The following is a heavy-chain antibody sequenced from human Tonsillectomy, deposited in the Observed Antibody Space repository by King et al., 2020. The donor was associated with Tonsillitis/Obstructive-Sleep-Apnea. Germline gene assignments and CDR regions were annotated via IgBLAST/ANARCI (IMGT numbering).Heavy chain of an antibody. CDR3: ARALNSMVQGVILCYYYSYYMDV. V-gene: IGHV6-1*01. J-gene: IGHJ6*03. Sequence: VQLQQSGPGLVKPSQTLSLTCAISGASVSSNSAAWNWIRQSPSRGLEWLGRTYYRSKWYNDYAVSVKSRITINPDTSKNQFYLQRNSVTPEDTAVYYCARALNSMVQGVILCYYYSYYMDVWGKGTTVTVSS. D-gene: IGHD3-10*01. CDR1: GASVSSNSAA. CDR2: TYYRSKWYN.